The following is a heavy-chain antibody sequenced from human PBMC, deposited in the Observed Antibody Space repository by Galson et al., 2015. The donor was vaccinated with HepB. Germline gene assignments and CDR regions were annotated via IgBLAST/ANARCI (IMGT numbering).Heavy chain of an antibody. V-gene: IGHV5-10-1*01. D-gene: IGHD6-19*01. CDR2: NDPSDSHA. CDR1: GYWFSRYW. J-gene: IGHJ4*02. Sequence: QSGAEVKQPGESLKISCKGSGYWFSRYWIAWVRQMPGKGLEWMGRNDPSDSHANYSPSFQGHVTFSVDKSITTAYLQWSSLKASDTGIYYCARSSAWSAADYWGQGTLVTVSS. CDR3: ARSSAWSAADY.